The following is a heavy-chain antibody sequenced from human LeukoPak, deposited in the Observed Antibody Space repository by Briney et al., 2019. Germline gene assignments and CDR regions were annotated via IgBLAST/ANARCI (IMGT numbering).Heavy chain of an antibody. Sequence: GSLRLSCAASGFTFSSYTMDWVRQPPGKGLEWIGEINHSGSTNYNPSLKSRVTISVDTSKNQFSLKLSSVTAADTAVYYCARGRGTMIVVVPLDYWGQGTLVTVSS. CDR3: ARGRGTMIVVVPLDY. V-gene: IGHV4-34*01. J-gene: IGHJ4*02. CDR2: INHSGST. CDR1: GFTFSSYT. D-gene: IGHD3-22*01.